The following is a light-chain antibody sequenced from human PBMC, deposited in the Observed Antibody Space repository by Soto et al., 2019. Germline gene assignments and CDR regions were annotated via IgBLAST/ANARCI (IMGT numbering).Light chain of an antibody. J-gene: IGKJ1*01. V-gene: IGKV3-15*01. Sequence: MTQSPSSFSASTGDRVTITCRVSQGMSSYLAWYQQKPGQAPRLLIYGASTRATGIPARFSGSGSGTEFTLTISSLQSEDFAVYYCQQYNNWPPGTFGQGTKVDIK. CDR3: QQYNNWPPGT. CDR2: GAS. CDR1: QGMSSY.